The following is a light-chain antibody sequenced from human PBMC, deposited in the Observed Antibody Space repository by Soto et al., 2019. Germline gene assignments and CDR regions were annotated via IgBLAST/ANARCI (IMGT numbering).Light chain of an antibody. CDR2: DAS. CDR1: QTVRNNY. J-gene: IGKJ1*01. CDR3: QQRSGWPRT. V-gene: IGKV3D-20*02. Sequence: EIVMTQSPATLSVSPGERATLSCRASQTVRNNYLAWYQQKPGQAPRLLIYDASSRATGIPARFSGSGSGTDFALTISSLEPEDFALYYCQQRSGWPRTFGQGTKVDIK.